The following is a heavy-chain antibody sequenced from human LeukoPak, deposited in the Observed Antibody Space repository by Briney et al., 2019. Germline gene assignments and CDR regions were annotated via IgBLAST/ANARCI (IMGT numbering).Heavy chain of an antibody. D-gene: IGHD2-2*01. CDR1: GGSISSYY. CDR2: IYYSGST. V-gene: IGHV4-59*01. Sequence: PSETLSLTCTVSGGSISSYYWSWIRQPPGKGLEWIGYIYYSGSTNYNPSLKSRVTISVDASKNQFSLKLSSVTAADTAVYYCARVGRGIVVVPAARGYMDVWGKGTTVTVSS. J-gene: IGHJ6*03. CDR3: ARVGRGIVVVPAARGYMDV.